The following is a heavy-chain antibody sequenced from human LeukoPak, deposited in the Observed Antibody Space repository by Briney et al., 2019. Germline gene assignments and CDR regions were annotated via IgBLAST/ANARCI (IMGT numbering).Heavy chain of an antibody. D-gene: IGHD3-22*01. V-gene: IGHV4-61*02. CDR2: IYTSGST. Sequence: PSETLSLTCTVSGGSISSGSYYWSWIRQPAGKGLEWIGRIYTSGSTNYNPSLKSRVTISLDTSKNQFSLKVTSVTAADTAVYYCARENYYDSSGYYHWGQGTLVTVSS. J-gene: IGHJ4*02. CDR1: GGSISSGSYY. CDR3: ARENYYDSSGYYH.